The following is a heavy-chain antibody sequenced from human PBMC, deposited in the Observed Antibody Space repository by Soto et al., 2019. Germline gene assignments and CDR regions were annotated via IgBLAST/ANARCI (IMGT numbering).Heavy chain of an antibody. J-gene: IGHJ6*02. CDR2: IYYSGHD. CDR3: ARGHYQFYAMDV. CDR1: GASFTGGGYF. V-gene: IGHV4-31*03. Sequence: TLSLTCSVSGASFTGGGYFWTWVRQHPARGLEWIGYIYYSGHDHYNPSLESRVTISVDTSNNQFSLKLSSMTAADTAVYYCARGHYQFYAMDVWGQGTPVTVSS.